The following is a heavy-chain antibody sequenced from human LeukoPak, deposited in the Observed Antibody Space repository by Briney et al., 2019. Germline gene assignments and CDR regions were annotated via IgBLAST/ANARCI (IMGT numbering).Heavy chain of an antibody. CDR1: GGSISSYY. D-gene: IGHD6-13*01. Sequence: SETLSLTCTVSGGSISSYYWSWIRQPPGKGLEWIGYIYYSGSTNYNPSLKSRVTISVDTSKNQFSLKLISVTAADTAVYYCAGIAAAKYFDLWGRGTLVTVSS. CDR3: AGIAAAKYFDL. V-gene: IGHV4-59*12. J-gene: IGHJ2*01. CDR2: IYYSGST.